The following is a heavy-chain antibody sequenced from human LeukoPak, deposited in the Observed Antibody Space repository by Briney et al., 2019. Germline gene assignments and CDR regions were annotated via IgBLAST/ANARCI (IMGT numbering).Heavy chain of an antibody. Sequence: GGSLRLSCAASGFTFSSYSMNWVRQAPGKGLEWVSSISSSSSYIYYADSVKSRFTISRDNAKNSLYLQMNSLRAEDTALYYCARVHGLGSYFQTPFDYWGQGTLVTVSS. CDR2: ISSSSSYI. V-gene: IGHV3-21*01. D-gene: IGHD3-10*01. CDR3: ARVHGLGSYFQTPFDY. CDR1: GFTFSSYS. J-gene: IGHJ4*02.